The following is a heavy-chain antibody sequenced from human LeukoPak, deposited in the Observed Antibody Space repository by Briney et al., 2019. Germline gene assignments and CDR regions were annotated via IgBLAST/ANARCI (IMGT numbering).Heavy chain of an antibody. D-gene: IGHD4-17*01. CDR1: GYTFSIYG. CDR2: ISAYNGNT. Sequence: ASVKVSCKASGYTFSIYGMTWVRQAPGQGLEWMGWISAYNGNTNIAQRLQGRVTMTTDTSTSTAYMELRSLRSDDTAVYYCARDGPDYGDYINFDYWGQGTLVTVSS. J-gene: IGHJ4*02. V-gene: IGHV1-18*01. CDR3: ARDGPDYGDYINFDY.